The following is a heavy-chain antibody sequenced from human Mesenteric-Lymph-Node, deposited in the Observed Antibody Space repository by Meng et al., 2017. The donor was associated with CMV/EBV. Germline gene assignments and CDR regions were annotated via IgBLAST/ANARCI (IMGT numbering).Heavy chain of an antibody. V-gene: IGHV3-7*01. Sequence: GESLKISCAASGFTFSSYWMSWVRQAPGKGLEWVANIKQDGSEKYYVDSVKGRFTISRDNAKNSLDLQMNSLRHEDTAVYYCGRGGQSSSRSSLPNWGQGTLVTVSS. CDR1: GFTFSSYW. CDR2: IKQDGSEK. J-gene: IGHJ4*02. CDR3: GRGGQSSSRSSLPN. D-gene: IGHD6-13*01.